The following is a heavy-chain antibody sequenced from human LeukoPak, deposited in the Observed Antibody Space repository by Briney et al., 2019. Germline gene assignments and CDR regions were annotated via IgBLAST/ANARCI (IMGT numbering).Heavy chain of an antibody. CDR2: INPSGGST. D-gene: IGHD6-13*01. V-gene: IGHV1-46*01. CDR1: GYTFTSYY. Sequence: ASVKVSCKASGYTFTSYYMHWVRQAPGQGLEWMGIINPSGGSTSYAQKFQGRVTMTRDTSTSTVYMELSSLRSEDTAVYYCVLVAAAGTFFDYWGQGTLVTVSS. CDR3: VLVAAAGTFFDY. J-gene: IGHJ4*02.